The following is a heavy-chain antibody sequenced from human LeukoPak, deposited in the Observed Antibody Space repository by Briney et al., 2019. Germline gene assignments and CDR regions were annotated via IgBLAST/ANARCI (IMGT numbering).Heavy chain of an antibody. CDR1: RFTLSSYA. V-gene: IGHV3-23*01. J-gene: IGHJ5*02. D-gene: IGHD4-23*01. CDR2: ISGSGGST. CDR3: ANLVTPGPRDWFDT. Sequence: GGALRLSCAASRFTLSSYAISWVRQAPPKGREWVSTISGSGGSTYYADTVKGRFAISRDNSKNTLYLQMLSLRAEGTAVYDCANLVTPGPRDWFDTWGQGTLVTVSS.